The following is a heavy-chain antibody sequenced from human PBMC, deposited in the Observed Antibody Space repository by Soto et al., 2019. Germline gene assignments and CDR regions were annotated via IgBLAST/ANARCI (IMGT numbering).Heavy chain of an antibody. J-gene: IGHJ4*02. Sequence: CGSLRLSCAASGFTVSSYYMNWVRLVPEKGLEWVSVIYSSGPTFYADSVRGRFTISRDISKNTIYLQMNSLRVEDTAVYYCARAFGGSYDYWGQGTGVTVS. CDR2: IYSSGPT. V-gene: IGHV3-53*01. D-gene: IGHD1-26*01. CDR3: ARAFGGSYDY. CDR1: GFTVSSYY.